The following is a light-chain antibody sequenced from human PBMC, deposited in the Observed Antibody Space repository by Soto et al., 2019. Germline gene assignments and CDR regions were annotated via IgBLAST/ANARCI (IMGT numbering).Light chain of an antibody. Sequence: IQMTQSPSSLSASVGDRVTITCRASQNIKTFLNWYQQRPGKAPNLLIYTASSLQRGVPSRFSGSGSGTAFTLTISSLQPEDFATYYCQQSYSGYTFGQGTKLEIQ. V-gene: IGKV1-39*01. CDR2: TAS. CDR1: QNIKTF. CDR3: QQSYSGYT. J-gene: IGKJ2*01.